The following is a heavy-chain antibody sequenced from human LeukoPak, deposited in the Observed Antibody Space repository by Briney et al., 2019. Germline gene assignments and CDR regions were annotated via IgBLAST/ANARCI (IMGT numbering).Heavy chain of an antibody. CDR3: XRXGGXGSSNLDYFDY. Sequence: GGSLRLSCAASGFTFSRYTINWVRQAPGKGLEWVSSISSNGAYICYADSVEGRFTTSRDNAKNSLSLQMDSLRAEDTAIYYXXRXGGXGSSNLDYFDYWGQGMLVTVSS. D-gene: IGHD2-15*01. CDR2: ISSNGAYI. CDR1: GFTFSRYT. V-gene: IGHV3-21*01. J-gene: IGHJ4*02.